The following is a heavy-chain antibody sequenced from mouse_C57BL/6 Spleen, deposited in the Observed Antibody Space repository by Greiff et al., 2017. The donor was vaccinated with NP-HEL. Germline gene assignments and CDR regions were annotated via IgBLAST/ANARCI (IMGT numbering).Heavy chain of an antibody. CDR3: ARIITTVYYFDY. J-gene: IGHJ2*01. Sequence: QVQLQQPGAELVRPGTSVKLSCKASGYTFTSYWMHWVKQRPGQGLEWIGVIDPSDSYTNYNQKFKGKATLTVDTSSSTAYMQLSSLTSEDSAVYYCARIITTVYYFDYWGQGTTLTVSS. V-gene: IGHV1-59*01. CDR2: IDPSDSYT. D-gene: IGHD1-1*01. CDR1: GYTFTSYW.